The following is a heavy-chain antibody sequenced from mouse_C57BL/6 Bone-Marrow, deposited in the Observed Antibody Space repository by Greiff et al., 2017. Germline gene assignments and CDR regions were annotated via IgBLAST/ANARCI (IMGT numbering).Heavy chain of an antibody. CDR1: GYTFTSYW. CDR2: IDPNSGGT. J-gene: IGHJ4*01. CDR3: ARRGGGSRRGYYAMDY. Sequence: QVQLQQPGAELVKPGASVKLSCKASGYTFTSYWMHWVKQRPGRGLEWIGRIDPNSGGTKYNEQFKSKATLTVDKPSSTAYMQLSSLTSEDSAVYYCARRGGGSRRGYYAMDYWGQGTSVTVSS. D-gene: IGHD1-1*01. V-gene: IGHV1-72*01.